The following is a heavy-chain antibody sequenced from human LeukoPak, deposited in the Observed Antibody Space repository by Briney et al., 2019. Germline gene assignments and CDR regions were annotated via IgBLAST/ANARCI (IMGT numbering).Heavy chain of an antibody. J-gene: IGHJ5*02. V-gene: IGHV1-69*01. CDR2: IIPIFGTA. D-gene: IGHD3-10*01. CDR3: ARSRHYYGSGRESGIYNWFDP. Sequence: SVKVSCKASGGTFSSYAISWVRQAPGQGLEWMGGIIPIFGTANYAQKFQGRVTITADESTSTAYMELSSLRSEDTAVCYCARSRHYYGSGRESGIYNWFDPWGQGTLVTVSS. CDR1: GGTFSSYA.